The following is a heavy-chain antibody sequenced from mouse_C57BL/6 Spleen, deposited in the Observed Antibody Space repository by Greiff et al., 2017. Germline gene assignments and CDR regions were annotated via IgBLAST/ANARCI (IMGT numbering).Heavy chain of an antibody. CDR1: GYTFTSYW. V-gene: IGHV1-72*01. CDR3: ARCGTYGGSTFDY. Sequence: QVQLQQPGAELVKPGASVKLSCKASGYTFTSYWMHWVKQRPGRGLEWIGSIDPNSGGTKYNEKFKGKATLTVDKPSSTAYMQLSSLTSEDSAVYYCARCGTYGGSTFDYWGQGTTLTVSS. CDR2: IDPNSGGT. D-gene: IGHD1-1*02. J-gene: IGHJ2*01.